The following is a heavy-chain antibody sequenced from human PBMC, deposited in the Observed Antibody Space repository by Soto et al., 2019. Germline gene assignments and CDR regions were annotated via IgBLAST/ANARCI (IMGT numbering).Heavy chain of an antibody. D-gene: IGHD6-13*01. Sequence: ETLSLTCTVSGGSISSYCWSWIRQPPGKGLEWIGYIYYSGGTNYNPSLKSRVTISVDTSKNQFSLKLSSVTAADTAVYYCARVSRYSSSWRYDAFDIWGQGTMVTVS. CDR3: ARVSRYSSSWRYDAFDI. CDR1: GGSISSYC. CDR2: IYYSGGT. J-gene: IGHJ3*02. V-gene: IGHV4-59*01.